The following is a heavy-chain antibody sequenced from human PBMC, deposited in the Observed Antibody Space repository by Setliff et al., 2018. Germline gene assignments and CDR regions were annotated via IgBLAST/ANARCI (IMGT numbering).Heavy chain of an antibody. Sequence: PGGSLRLSCAASGFTFSDYYMSWIRQAPGKGLEWVSGISWNSGSIGYADSVKGRFTISRDNAKNSLYLQMNSLRAEDTALYYCAKDKSHRGYSYYGMDVWGQGTTVTVSS. CDR2: ISWNSGSI. J-gene: IGHJ6*02. CDR3: AKDKSHRGYSYYGMDV. D-gene: IGHD5-18*01. CDR1: GFTFSDYY. V-gene: IGHV3-9*01.